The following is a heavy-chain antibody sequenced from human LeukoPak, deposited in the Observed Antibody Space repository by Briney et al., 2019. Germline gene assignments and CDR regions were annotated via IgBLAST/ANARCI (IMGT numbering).Heavy chain of an antibody. J-gene: IGHJ4*02. CDR1: GFTFSSYA. V-gene: IGHV3-23*01. CDR3: AKDSRSVVATILDY. D-gene: IGHD5-12*01. Sequence: GGSLRLSCAASGFTFSSYAMSWVRQAPGKGLEWVSAISGSGGSTYYADSVKGRFTISRDNSKNTLYLQMNSLRAEDTAVYYCAKDSRSVVATILDYWGQGTLVTVSS. CDR2: ISGSGGST.